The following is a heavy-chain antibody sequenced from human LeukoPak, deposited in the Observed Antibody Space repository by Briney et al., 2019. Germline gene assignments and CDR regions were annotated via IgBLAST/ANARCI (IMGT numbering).Heavy chain of an antibody. CDR3: VRSMSGTNDF. CDR2: ISTVGTRT. CDR1: GFTFSNFW. D-gene: IGHD1-1*01. Sequence: GGSLRLSRAGSGFTFSNFWVHWVRQAPGKGLVWVARISTVGTRTDYADSVRGRFTISRDNAKNTISLQMNSLTAEDTAVYYCVRSMSGTNDFWGQRTVVSVSS. V-gene: IGHV3-74*01. J-gene: IGHJ4*02.